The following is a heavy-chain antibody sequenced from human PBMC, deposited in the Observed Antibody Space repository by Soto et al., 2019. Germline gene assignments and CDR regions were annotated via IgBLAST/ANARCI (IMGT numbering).Heavy chain of an antibody. Sequence: GGSLRLSCAASGFTFDSYSMNWVRQAPGKGLEWVSYIDSSSSNKHYADSVKGRFTISRDNAKNALYLQMSSLRDEDTAVSYCARDDDSAMALNFDYWGQGTLVTVSS. D-gene: IGHD5-18*01. V-gene: IGHV3-48*02. CDR3: ARDDDSAMALNFDY. CDR2: IDSSSSNK. CDR1: GFTFDSYS. J-gene: IGHJ4*02.